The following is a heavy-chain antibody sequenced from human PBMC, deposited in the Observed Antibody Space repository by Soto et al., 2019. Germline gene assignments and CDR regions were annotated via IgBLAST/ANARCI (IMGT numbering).Heavy chain of an antibody. CDR2: IIPVFDTV. CDR3: ARGGSGYVWFNEF. Sequence: SVKVSCKDTGGLFSSYAVSWVRQAPGQGLEWMGGIIPVFDTVYYAQKFQGRVAITADESTNTAYMELSTLRSEDTAMYYCARGGSGYVWFNEFWGQGTLVTVSS. J-gene: IGHJ4*02. D-gene: IGHD3-22*01. CDR1: GGLFSSYA. V-gene: IGHV1-69*13.